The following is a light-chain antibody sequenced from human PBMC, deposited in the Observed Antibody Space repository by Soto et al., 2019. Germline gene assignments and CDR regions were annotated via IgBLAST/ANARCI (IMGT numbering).Light chain of an antibody. J-gene: IGKJ4*01. CDR1: QSVDSN. V-gene: IGKV3D-15*01. CDR2: GAS. CDR3: QQYDSSTLT. Sequence: EILMTQYPGTLSVSTGEGATLSCGASQSVDSNLAWYQQKPGQAPRLLIYGASTRATGIPDRFRGSGSGTEFTLTISSLQSEDFAVYYCQQYDSSTLTFGGGTKVDIK.